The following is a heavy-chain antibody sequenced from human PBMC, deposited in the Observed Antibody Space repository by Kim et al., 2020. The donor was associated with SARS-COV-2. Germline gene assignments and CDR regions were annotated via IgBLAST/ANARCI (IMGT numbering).Heavy chain of an antibody. V-gene: IGHV3-33*08. Sequence: GGSLRLSCAASGFTFSSYGMHWVRQAPGKGLEWVAVIWYDGSNKYYADSVKGRFTISRDNSKNTLYLQMNSLRAEDTAVYYCARDRRGDYETSNFDYWGQGTLVTVSS. D-gene: IGHD4-17*01. J-gene: IGHJ4*02. CDR2: IWYDGSNK. CDR3: ARDRRGDYETSNFDY. CDR1: GFTFSSYG.